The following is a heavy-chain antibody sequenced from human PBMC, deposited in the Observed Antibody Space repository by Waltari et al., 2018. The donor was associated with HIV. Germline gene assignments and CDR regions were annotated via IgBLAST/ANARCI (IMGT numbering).Heavy chain of an antibody. Sequence: VHVQESGGAVVQPGGSMKLSFIASGVKLTNIATLGVRQAPGRGLEWVAGVRYDGSQAYYGDPVKGRFLISRDKSKNAIFLEMTILRLEDTAKYHCVKDGAPGRDAIFDIWGQGTLVIVS. CDR2: VRYDGSQA. J-gene: IGHJ3*02. CDR1: GVKLTNIA. V-gene: IGHV3-30*02. D-gene: IGHD1-26*01. CDR3: VKDGAPGRDAIFDI.